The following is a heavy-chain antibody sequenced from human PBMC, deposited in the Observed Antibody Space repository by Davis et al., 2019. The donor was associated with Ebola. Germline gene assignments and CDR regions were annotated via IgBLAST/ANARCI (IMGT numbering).Heavy chain of an antibody. V-gene: IGHV3-23*01. J-gene: IGHJ4*02. CDR2: IDGGGGYT. CDR1: GFTFSGYA. Sequence: GESLKISCAASGFTFSGYAMSWVRQAPGKGPEWVSGIDGGGGYTYYADSVKGRFTISRDNSKNTLSLQMDSLRAEDTAVYYCAKVGYGWYYYFDSWGPGTLVTVSS. CDR3: AKVGYGWYYYFDS. D-gene: IGHD6-19*01.